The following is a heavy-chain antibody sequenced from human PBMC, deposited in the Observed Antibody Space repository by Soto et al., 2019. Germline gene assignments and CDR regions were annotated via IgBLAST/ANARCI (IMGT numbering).Heavy chain of an antibody. Sequence: PSETLSLTCTVSGGSISSGGYYWSWIRQHPGKGLEWIGYIYYSGSTYYNPSLKSRVTISVDTSKNQFSLKLSSVTAADTAVYYCARERIMIFGVATYGMDVWGQGTSVTVSS. CDR1: GGSISSGGYY. J-gene: IGHJ6*02. CDR3: ARERIMIFGVATYGMDV. CDR2: IYYSGST. V-gene: IGHV4-31*03. D-gene: IGHD3-3*01.